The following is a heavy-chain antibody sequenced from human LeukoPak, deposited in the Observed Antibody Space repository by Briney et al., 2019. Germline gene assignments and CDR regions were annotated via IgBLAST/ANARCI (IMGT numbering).Heavy chain of an antibody. CDR1: GYSFTSYW. CDR3: ARHEGYYDSSGYHEEPFDI. CDR2: IYPGDSDT. D-gene: IGHD3-22*01. V-gene: IGHV5-51*01. J-gene: IGHJ3*02. Sequence: GEPLKISCKGSGYSFTSYWIGWVRPMPGKGLEWMGIIYPGDSDTRYSPSFQGQVTISADKSISTAYLQWSSLKASDTAMYYCARHEGYYDSSGYHEEPFDIWGQGTMVTVSS.